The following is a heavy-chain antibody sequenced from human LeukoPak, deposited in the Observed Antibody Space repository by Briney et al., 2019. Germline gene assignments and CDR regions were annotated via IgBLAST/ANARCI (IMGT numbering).Heavy chain of an antibody. Sequence: PSETLSLTCTVSGGSISSYYWSWIRQPPGKGLEWIGYIYYSGSTNYNPSLKSRVTISVDTSKNQFSLKLSSVTAADTAVYYCARDRGGSASHGFDAFDIWGQGTMVTVSS. J-gene: IGHJ3*02. D-gene: IGHD3-10*01. CDR3: ARDRGGSASHGFDAFDI. V-gene: IGHV4-59*01. CDR2: IYYSGST. CDR1: GGSISSYY.